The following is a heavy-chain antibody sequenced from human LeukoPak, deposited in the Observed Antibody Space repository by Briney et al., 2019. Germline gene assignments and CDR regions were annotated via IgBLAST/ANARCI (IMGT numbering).Heavy chain of an antibody. J-gene: IGHJ4*02. D-gene: IGHD6-13*01. CDR2: ISSNGGST. Sequence: PGGSLRLSCAASGFTFSSYAMHWVRQAPGKGLEYVSAISSNGGSTYYANSVKGRFTISRDNSKNTLYLQMGSLRAEDMAVYYCARVGSSSWRYYFDYWGQGTLVTVSS. CDR3: ARVGSSSWRYYFDY. V-gene: IGHV3-64*01. CDR1: GFTFSSYA.